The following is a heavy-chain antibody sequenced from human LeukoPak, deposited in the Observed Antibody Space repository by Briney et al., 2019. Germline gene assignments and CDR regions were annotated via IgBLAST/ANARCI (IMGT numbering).Heavy chain of an antibody. CDR1: GFTFSSYG. D-gene: IGHD2-15*01. CDR3: AKNYCSGGSCYPYYFDY. V-gene: IGHV3-30*18. J-gene: IGHJ4*02. Sequence: GGSLRLSCAASGFTFSSYGMHWVRQAPGKGLEWVAVISYDGSNKYYADSVKGRFTISRDNSKNTLYLQINSLRAEDTAVYYCAKNYCSGGSCYPYYFDYWGQGTLVTVSS. CDR2: ISYDGSNK.